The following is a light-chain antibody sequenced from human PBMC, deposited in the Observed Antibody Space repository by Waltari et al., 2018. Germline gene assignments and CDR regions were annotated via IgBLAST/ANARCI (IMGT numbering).Light chain of an antibody. CDR2: GAP. CDR3: QQYNNWPPLT. Sequence: EIVMTQSPATLSASPGERANLPCRASQSVSSNLAWYQQKPGQAPRHLIYGAPTRATGIPARFSGSVSGTEFTLTISSMQSEDFAVYYCQQYNNWPPLTFGGGTKVEIK. J-gene: IGKJ4*01. CDR1: QSVSSN. V-gene: IGKV3-15*01.